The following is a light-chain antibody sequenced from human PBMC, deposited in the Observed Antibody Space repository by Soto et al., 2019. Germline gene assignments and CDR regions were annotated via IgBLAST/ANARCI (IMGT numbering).Light chain of an antibody. V-gene: IGKV1-27*01. J-gene: IGKJ4*01. CDR1: RGISNY. CDR2: AAS. Sequence: DIQMTQSPSSLSASVGDRVTITCRASRGISNYLAWYQQIPGKVPKLLISAASTLQSGVPSRVSGSGSGTAFTLTIIRLQPEDVATYYCQKNTNVPAFGGGTKVEIK. CDR3: QKNTNVPA.